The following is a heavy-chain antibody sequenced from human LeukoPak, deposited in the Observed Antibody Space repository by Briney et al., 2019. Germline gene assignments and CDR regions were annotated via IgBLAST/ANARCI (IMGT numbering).Heavy chain of an antibody. CDR2: IYGDGYT. CDR3: ATSVITRFDN. Sequence: GGSLRLSCATSGFIFTGNWIHWVRQALGQGPVWVSRIYGDGYTNYADSVKGRFTISRDSGTNTVYLQMSSLRAEDTAVYYCATSVITRFDNWGQGTLVTVSS. J-gene: IGHJ4*02. D-gene: IGHD3-16*01. V-gene: IGHV3-74*01. CDR1: GFIFTGNW.